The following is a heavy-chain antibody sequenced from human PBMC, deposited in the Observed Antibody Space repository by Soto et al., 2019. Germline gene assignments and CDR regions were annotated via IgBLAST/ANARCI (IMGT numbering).Heavy chain of an antibody. J-gene: IGHJ6*02. CDR2: IYHSGST. D-gene: IGHD3-10*01. CDR1: GGSISSSNW. Sequence: SETLSLTCAVSGGSISSSNWWSWVRQPPGKGLEWIGEIYHSGSTNYNPSLKSRVTISVDKSKNQFSLKLSSVTAADTAVYYCARCYGSGSSYYYYYGMDVWGQGTTVTVSS. V-gene: IGHV4-4*02. CDR3: ARCYGSGSSYYYYYGMDV.